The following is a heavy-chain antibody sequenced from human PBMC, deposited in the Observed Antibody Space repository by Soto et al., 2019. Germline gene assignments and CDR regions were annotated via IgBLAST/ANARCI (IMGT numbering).Heavy chain of an antibody. J-gene: IGHJ3*02. CDR3: AKVLRCGGDCSSDAFDI. D-gene: IGHD2-21*02. CDR2: ISNDGSNK. Sequence: QVQLVESGGGVVQPGRSLRLSCAASGFTFSSYGMHWVRQAPGKGLEWVAVISNDGSNKYYADSVKGRFTISRDNSKNTLSLQMNSLRAEDTAVYYCAKVLRCGGDCSSDAFDIWGQGTMVTVSS. CDR1: GFTFSSYG. V-gene: IGHV3-30*18.